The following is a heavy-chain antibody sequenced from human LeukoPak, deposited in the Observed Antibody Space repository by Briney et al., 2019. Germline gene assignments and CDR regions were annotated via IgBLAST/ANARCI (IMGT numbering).Heavy chain of an antibody. V-gene: IGHV3-48*01. CDR2: ITTRSAI. CDR3: AKAFRTYQVGGDY. J-gene: IGHJ4*02. D-gene: IGHD2-2*01. CDR1: GFTFSSYS. Sequence: GALRLSCAASGFTFSSYSMNWVRQAPGKGLEWVSYITTRSAIYYADSVKGRFTISRDNSKNTLYLQMNSLRAEDTAVYYCAKAFRTYQVGGDYWGQGTLVTVSS.